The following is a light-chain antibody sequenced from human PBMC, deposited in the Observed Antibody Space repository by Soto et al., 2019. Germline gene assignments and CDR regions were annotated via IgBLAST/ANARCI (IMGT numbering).Light chain of an antibody. Sequence: EIVLTQSPGTLSLSPGGRATLSCRASQSVYSSYLAWYQQKPGQAPRLLIYGASSRATGIPDRFSGSGSGTDFPLTICRLEPENFALYFCQQYGYSLWTFGQGTKV. CDR2: GAS. CDR3: QQYGYSLWT. J-gene: IGKJ1*01. CDR1: QSVYSSY. V-gene: IGKV3-20*01.